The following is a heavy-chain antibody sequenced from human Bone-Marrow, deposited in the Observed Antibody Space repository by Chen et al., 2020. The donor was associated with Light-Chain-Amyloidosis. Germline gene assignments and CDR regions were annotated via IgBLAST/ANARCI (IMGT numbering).Heavy chain of an antibody. D-gene: IGHD6-19*01. CDR2: INHSGST. V-gene: IGHV4-34*01. CDR1: GGSFSGYY. CDR3: ARSQWLVHDY. J-gene: IGHJ4*02. Sequence: QVQLQQWGAGLLKPSETLSLTCAVYGGSFSGYYWSWIRQPPGKGLEWIGEINHSGSTNYNPSLKSRVTISVDTSKNQFSLKLSSVTAADTAVYYCARSQWLVHDYWGQGTLVTVSS.